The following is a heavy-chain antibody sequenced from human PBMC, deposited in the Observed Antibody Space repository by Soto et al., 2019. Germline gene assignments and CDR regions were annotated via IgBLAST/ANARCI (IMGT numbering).Heavy chain of an antibody. V-gene: IGHV3-23*01. Sequence: GGSLRLSCAASGFTFSSYAMSWVRQAPGKGLEWVSAISGSGGSTYYADSVKGRFTISRDNSKNTLYLQMNSLRAEDTAVYYCARVGGRIAAAGTGLFDYLGQGTLVTVSS. D-gene: IGHD6-13*01. CDR3: ARVGGRIAAAGTGLFDY. CDR2: ISGSGGST. J-gene: IGHJ4*02. CDR1: GFTFSSYA.